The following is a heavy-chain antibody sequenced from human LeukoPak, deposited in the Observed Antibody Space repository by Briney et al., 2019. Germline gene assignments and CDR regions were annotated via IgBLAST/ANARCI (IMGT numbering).Heavy chain of an antibody. V-gene: IGHV3-30*14. J-gene: IGHJ4*02. Sequence: GGSLRLSCEATGFTFSTYPMHWVRQAPDKGLEWVAMISHHGSNEYYADSVKGRFTISRDNSKNTLYLQMNNPRVEDTAIYYCARVHDTSGYYHYFDSWGQGTLVTVSS. CDR2: ISHHGSNE. CDR3: ARVHDTSGYYHYFDS. CDR1: GFTFSTYP. D-gene: IGHD3-9*01.